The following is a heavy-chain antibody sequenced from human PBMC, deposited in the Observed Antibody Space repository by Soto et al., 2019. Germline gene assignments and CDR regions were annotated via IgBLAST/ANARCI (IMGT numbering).Heavy chain of an antibody. V-gene: IGHV3-23*01. CDR3: ARASGESYPGSRVFDS. J-gene: IGHJ4*02. CDR1: GFTFSSNA. Sequence: QRGGSLRLSCAASGFTFSSNAMSWVRQAPGKGLEWVSVITNTGGDTLYADSVKGRFAISRDNSKNTLYLKMNSLRAEDTAIYYCARASGESYPGSRVFDSWGQGTRVTVSS. CDR2: ITNTGGDT. D-gene: IGHD3-10*01.